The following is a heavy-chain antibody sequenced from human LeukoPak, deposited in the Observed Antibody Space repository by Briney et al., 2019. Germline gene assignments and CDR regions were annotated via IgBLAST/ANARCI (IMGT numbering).Heavy chain of an antibody. J-gene: IGHJ3*02. CDR2: IYYTGNT. D-gene: IGHD2/OR15-2a*01. Sequence: PSETLSLTCTVSGGSISSYYWSWIRQPPGKGLEWIGYIYYTGNTNYNPSLKSRVTMSVDTSNNQFSLNLRSVTTADTAVYYCARSFDTNAFDIWGHGTMVTVSS. CDR1: GGSISSYY. V-gene: IGHV4-59*12. CDR3: ARSFDTNAFDI.